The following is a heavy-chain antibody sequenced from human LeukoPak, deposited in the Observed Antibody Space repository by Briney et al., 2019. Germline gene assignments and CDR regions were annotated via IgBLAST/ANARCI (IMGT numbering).Heavy chain of an antibody. D-gene: IGHD6-6*01. Sequence: GGSLRLSCAASGFTFSSYAMSWVRQAPGKGLEWVSAISGTAGSTYYADSVKGRFTISRDNSKNTLYLQMNSLRAEDTAVYYCAKFGAALPQKRLGTNTFDYWGQGTLVTVSS. CDR2: ISGTAGST. V-gene: IGHV3-23*01. CDR3: AKFGAALPQKRLGTNTFDY. J-gene: IGHJ4*02. CDR1: GFTFSSYA.